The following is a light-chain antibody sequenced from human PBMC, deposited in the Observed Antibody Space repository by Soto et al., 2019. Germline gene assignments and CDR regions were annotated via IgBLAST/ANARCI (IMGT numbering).Light chain of an antibody. CDR3: QQLSYFPRGT. J-gene: IGKJ5*01. CDR2: SAS. CDR1: LGISSA. Sequence: IQLTQSPSSLSASVGDRVTMTCRASLGISSAVAWYQQKPGKAPKLLVYSASTLQSGVPSRFSGSGSGTHFTLPISSLHPEDFATYYCQQLSYFPRGTFGQGTRLEVK. V-gene: IGKV1-9*01.